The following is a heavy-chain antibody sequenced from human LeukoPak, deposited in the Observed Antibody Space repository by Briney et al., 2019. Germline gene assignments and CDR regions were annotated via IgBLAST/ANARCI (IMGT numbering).Heavy chain of an antibody. CDR3: AKSTYYYDTFVNAFDI. Sequence: PSETLSLTCTVSGGSISSGGYYWSWIRQPPGKGLEWIGYIYHSGSTYYNPSLKSRVTISVDRSKNQFSPKLSSVTAADTAVYYCAKSTYYYDTFVNAFDIWGQGTMVTVSS. J-gene: IGHJ3*02. CDR1: GGSISSGGYY. V-gene: IGHV4-30-2*01. CDR2: IYHSGST. D-gene: IGHD3-22*01.